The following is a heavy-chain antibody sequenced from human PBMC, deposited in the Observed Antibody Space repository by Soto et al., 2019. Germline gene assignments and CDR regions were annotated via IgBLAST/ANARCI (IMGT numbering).Heavy chain of an antibody. Sequence: PGGSLRLSCAASGFTFSSYGMHWVRQAPGKGLEWVAVISYDGSNKYYADSVKGRFTISRDNSKNTLYLQMNSLRAEDTAAYYCAKGPRGLYYYDSSGYYYCWGQGTLVTVSS. J-gene: IGHJ4*02. V-gene: IGHV3-30*18. CDR2: ISYDGSNK. CDR1: GFTFSSYG. D-gene: IGHD3-22*01. CDR3: AKGPRGLYYYDSSGYYYC.